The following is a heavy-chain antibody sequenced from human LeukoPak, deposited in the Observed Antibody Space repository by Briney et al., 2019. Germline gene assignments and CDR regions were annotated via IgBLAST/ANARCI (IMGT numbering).Heavy chain of an antibody. CDR2: INPNSGGT. CDR3: ARGYIAAAGTIDY. V-gene: IGHV1-2*06. D-gene: IGHD6-13*01. CDR1: GYTFTSYA. J-gene: IGHJ4*02. Sequence: ASVKVSCKASGYTFTSYAMNWVRQAPGQGLEWMGRINPNSGGTNYAQKFQGRVTMTRDTSISTAYMELSRLRSDDTAVYYCARGYIAAAGTIDYWGQGTLVTVSS.